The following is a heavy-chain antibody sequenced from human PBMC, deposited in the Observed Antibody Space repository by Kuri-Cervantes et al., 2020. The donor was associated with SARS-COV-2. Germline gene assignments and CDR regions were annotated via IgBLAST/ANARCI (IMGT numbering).Heavy chain of an antibody. Sequence: GGSLRLSCAASGITVNSNYMSWVRQAPGKGLEWVSIIYTGGDTYYADSVKGRFTIARDISKNTLYLQLNSLKNEDTAVYYCARVTVTMIVGGYWFDLWGQGTLVTAPQ. CDR3: ARVTVTMIVGGYWFDL. D-gene: IGHD3-22*01. CDR1: GITVNSNY. J-gene: IGHJ5*02. V-gene: IGHV3-53*01. CDR2: IYTGGDT.